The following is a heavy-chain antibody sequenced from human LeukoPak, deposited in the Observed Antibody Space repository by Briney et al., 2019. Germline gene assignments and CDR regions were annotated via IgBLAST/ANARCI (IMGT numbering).Heavy chain of an antibody. D-gene: IGHD3-10*01. V-gene: IGHV1-8*01. CDR1: GYTFTSYD. CDR3: ARGKVTMVRGVIITSFDY. Sequence: ASVKVSCKASGYTFTSYDINWVRQATGQGLEWMGWMNPNSGNTGYAQKFQGRVTMTRNTSISTAYMELSSLRSEDTAVHYCARGKVTMVRGVIITSFDYWGQGTLVTVSS. J-gene: IGHJ4*02. CDR2: MNPNSGNT.